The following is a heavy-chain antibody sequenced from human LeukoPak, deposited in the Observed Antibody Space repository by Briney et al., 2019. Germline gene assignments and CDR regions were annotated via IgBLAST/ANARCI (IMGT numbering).Heavy chain of an antibody. CDR1: GFTFFTYT. Sequence: GGSLRLSCAASGFTFFTYTMSWVRQTPGKRLEWVSAVTGDGENTYYADSMKGRFTISRDNSKNTLYLQMNSLRAEDTAVYYCAKDYDFWSGLLDYWGQGTLVTVSS. V-gene: IGHV3-23*01. D-gene: IGHD3-3*01. CDR3: AKDYDFWSGLLDY. J-gene: IGHJ4*02. CDR2: VTGDGENT.